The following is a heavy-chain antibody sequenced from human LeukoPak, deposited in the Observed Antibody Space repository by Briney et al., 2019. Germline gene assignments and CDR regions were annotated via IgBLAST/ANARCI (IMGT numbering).Heavy chain of an antibody. CDR3: AREWDV. J-gene: IGHJ6*04. CDR1: GFTFSSYG. V-gene: IGHV3-20*04. CDR2: ISWNSGSI. Sequence: GGSLRLSCAASGFTFSSYGMSWVRQAPGKGLEWVSGISWNSGSIGYADSVKGRFTISRDNAKNSVYLQMHSLRVDDTAMYYCAREWDVWGKGTTVTVSS.